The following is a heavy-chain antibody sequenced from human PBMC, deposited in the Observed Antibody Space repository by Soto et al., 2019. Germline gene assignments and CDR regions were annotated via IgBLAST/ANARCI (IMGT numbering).Heavy chain of an antibody. V-gene: IGHV4-30-2*05. CDR1: GDTISTGGYT. CDR3: AGERPAATRFYP. CDR2: IYYSGST. J-gene: IGHJ5*02. Sequence: PSETLSLTCDVSGDTISTGGYTWAWIRQPPGKALEWIGYIYYSGSTNYNPSLKSRVTISVDTSKNQFSLKLSSVTAADTAVYYCAGERPAATRFYPWGQETLLPVSS. D-gene: IGHD6-25*01.